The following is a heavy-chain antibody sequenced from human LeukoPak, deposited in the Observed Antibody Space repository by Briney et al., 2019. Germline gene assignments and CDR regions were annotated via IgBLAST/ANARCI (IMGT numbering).Heavy chain of an antibody. D-gene: IGHD6-13*01. V-gene: IGHV5-51*01. CDR2: IYPGDSDT. CDR1: GYSFTSYW. Sequence: GESLKISCKGSGYSFTSYWIGWVRQMPGKGLEWMGIIYPGDSDTRYSPSFQGQVTISADKSISTAYLQWSSLKASDTAMYYCARHRGATIAAADTSASDYYMDVWGKGTTVTVSS. CDR3: ARHRGATIAAADTSASDYYMDV. J-gene: IGHJ6*03.